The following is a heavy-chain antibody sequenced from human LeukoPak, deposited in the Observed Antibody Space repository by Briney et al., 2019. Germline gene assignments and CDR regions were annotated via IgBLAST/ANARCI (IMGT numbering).Heavy chain of an antibody. CDR2: INWNGGST. V-gene: IGHV3-20*01. Sequence: GGSLRLSCAASGFTFDDYGMSWVRQAPGKGLEWVSGINWNGGSTGYADSVKGRFTISRDNAKNSLYLQMNSLGAEDTALYHCARTNSGSYLYYFDYWGQGTLVTVSS. J-gene: IGHJ4*02. CDR3: ARTNSGSYLYYFDY. CDR1: GFTFDDYG. D-gene: IGHD1-26*01.